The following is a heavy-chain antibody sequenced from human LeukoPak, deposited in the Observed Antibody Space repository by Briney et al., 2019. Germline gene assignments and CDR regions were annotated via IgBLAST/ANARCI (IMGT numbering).Heavy chain of an antibody. CDR3: ALLAVASDFDY. CDR2: IASSGRTR. V-gene: IGHV3-48*03. J-gene: IGHJ4*02. D-gene: IGHD6-19*01. Sequence: GVPLRLFCTVSVFPFRFFDIHWLPQAPGKGLVWVTNIASSGRTRYCADSVKLRFSISRDNAKNSLYLQMNTLTVEDTGVYYCALLAVASDFDYWGQAALVSASS. CDR1: VFPFRFFD.